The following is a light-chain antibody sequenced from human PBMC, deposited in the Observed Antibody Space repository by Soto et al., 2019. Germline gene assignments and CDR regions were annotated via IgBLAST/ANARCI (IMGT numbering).Light chain of an antibody. J-gene: IGKJ1*01. Sequence: DIQMTQSPSTLSASVGDRVTITCRASQSISSWLAWYQQKPGKAPKLLIYDASSLESGVPSRFSGSGSGTEFTLTISSLQPDDFATYYCQQYNSDPTFDQGTKVEIK. CDR1: QSISSW. CDR3: QQYNSDPT. V-gene: IGKV1-5*01. CDR2: DAS.